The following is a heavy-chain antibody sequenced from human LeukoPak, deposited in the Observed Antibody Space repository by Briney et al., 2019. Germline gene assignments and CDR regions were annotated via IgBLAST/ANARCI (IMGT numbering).Heavy chain of an antibody. V-gene: IGHV1-69*13. Sequence: SVKVSCKASGGTFSSYAISWVRQAPGQGLEWMGGIIPIFGTANYAQKFQGRVTITADESTSTAYMELSSLRAEDTAVYYCARGGKNSGVLSGYWGQGTLVTVSS. CDR2: IIPIFGTA. J-gene: IGHJ4*02. CDR3: ARGGKNSGVLSGY. CDR1: GGTFSSYA. D-gene: IGHD4-23*01.